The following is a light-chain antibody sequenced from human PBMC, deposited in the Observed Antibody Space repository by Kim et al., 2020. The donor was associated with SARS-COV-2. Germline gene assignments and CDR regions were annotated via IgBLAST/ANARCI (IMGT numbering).Light chain of an antibody. V-gene: IGKV1D-13*01. J-gene: IGKJ1*01. CDR1: QYITTA. Sequence: ASVGDRVTITYRASQYITTALAWYQQKPGKTPNLLMYDVSTLESGVPSRFSCSGSGTDFTLTIGSLQPEDFATYYCQQFKNYPRTFGQGTKVDIK. CDR2: DVS. CDR3: QQFKNYPRT.